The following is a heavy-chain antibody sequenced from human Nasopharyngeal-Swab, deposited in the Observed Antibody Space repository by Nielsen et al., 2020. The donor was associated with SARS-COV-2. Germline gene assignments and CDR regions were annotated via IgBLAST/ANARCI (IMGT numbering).Heavy chain of an antibody. V-gene: IGHV3-33*01. CDR2: IWYDGSNK. CDR1: GFTFSSYG. Sequence: GESLKISCAASGFTFSSYGMHWVRQAPGKGLEWVAVIWYDGSNKYYADSVKGRFTISRDNSKNTLYLQMNSLRAEDTAVYYCARDVAGDYYYYGMDVWGQGTTVTVSS. CDR3: ARDVAGDYYYYGMDV. J-gene: IGHJ6*02. D-gene: IGHD7-27*01.